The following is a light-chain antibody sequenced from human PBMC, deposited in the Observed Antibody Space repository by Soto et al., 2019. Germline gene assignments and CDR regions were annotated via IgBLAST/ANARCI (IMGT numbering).Light chain of an antibody. J-gene: IGKJ2*01. Sequence: DIQMTQSPSSLSASVGYRVTITCRASQSISSYLNWNQQKPGQAPKLLIYAACSLQSGVPSRFSGSGSGTDFTLTISSLQPEDFETYDCQQSYSTYTFGQGTKLEIK. CDR1: QSISSY. CDR2: AAC. CDR3: QQSYSTYT. V-gene: IGKV1-39*01.